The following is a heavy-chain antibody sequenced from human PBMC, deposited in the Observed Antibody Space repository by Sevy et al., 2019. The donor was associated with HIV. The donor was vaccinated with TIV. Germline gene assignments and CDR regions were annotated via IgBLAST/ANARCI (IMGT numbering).Heavy chain of an antibody. J-gene: IGHJ4*02. V-gene: IGHV3-21*01. CDR2: ISSSSSYI. D-gene: IGHD3-3*01. Sequence: GGSLRLSCAASGFTFSSYSMNWVRQAPGKGLEWVSSISSSSSYIYYADSVKRRFTISRDNAKNSLYLQMNSLRAEDTAVYYCARDRHYDFWSGYHSFDYWGQGTLVTVSS. CDR3: ARDRHYDFWSGYHSFDY. CDR1: GFTFSSYS.